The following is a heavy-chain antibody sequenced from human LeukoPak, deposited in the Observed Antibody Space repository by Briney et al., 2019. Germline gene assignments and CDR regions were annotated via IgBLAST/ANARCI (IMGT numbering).Heavy chain of an antibody. J-gene: IGHJ4*02. CDR1: GFTFSSYW. V-gene: IGHV3-7*01. D-gene: IGHD5-18*01. CDR3: ARRRQNTAMFDY. CDR2: IKEDGSEK. Sequence: PAESLRLSCAASGFTFSSYWMSWVRQPPGKGLEWVTNIKEDGSEKYYVDSVKGRFTISRDNAKNSLYLQMNSLRAEDTAVYYCARRRQNTAMFDYWGQGTLVTVSS.